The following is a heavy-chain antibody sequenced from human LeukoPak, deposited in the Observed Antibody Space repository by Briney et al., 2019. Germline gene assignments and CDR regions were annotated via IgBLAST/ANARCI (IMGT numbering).Heavy chain of an antibody. CDR3: ARGLSLRYRSSYYYMDV. Sequence: SQTLSLTCAISGDSVSSNSAAWNWIRQSPSRGLEWLGRTYYRSKWYNDYAVSVKSRITINPDTSKNQFSLQLNSVTPEDTAVYYCARGLSLRYRSSYYYMDVWGKGATVTVSS. J-gene: IGHJ6*03. CDR2: TYYRSKWYN. CDR1: GDSVSSNSAA. D-gene: IGHD2/OR15-2a*01. V-gene: IGHV6-1*01.